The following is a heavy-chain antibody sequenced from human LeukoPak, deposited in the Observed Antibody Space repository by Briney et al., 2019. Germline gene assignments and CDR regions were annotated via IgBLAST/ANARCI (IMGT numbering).Heavy chain of an antibody. J-gene: IGHJ4*02. CDR2: ISYDGSNK. D-gene: IGHD1-26*01. CDR1: GFTFSSYG. Sequence: GGSLRLSCAASGFTFSSYGMHWVRQAPGKGLEWVAVISYDGSNKYYADSVKGRFTISRDNSKNTLYLQMKSLRAEDTAVYYCAKLEVGATFDYWGQGTLVTVSS. CDR3: AKLEVGATFDY. V-gene: IGHV3-30*18.